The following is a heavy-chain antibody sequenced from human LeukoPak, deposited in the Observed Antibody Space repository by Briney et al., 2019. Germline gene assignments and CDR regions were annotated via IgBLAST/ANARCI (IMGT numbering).Heavy chain of an antibody. D-gene: IGHD2-21*02. Sequence: ASVKVSCKDSGYTFTGYYMHWVRQAPGQGLEWMGWINPNSGGTNYAQKFQGRVTMTRDTSISTAYMELSRLRSDDTAVYYCARDPRGDLYAFDIWGQGTMVTVSS. CDR2: INPNSGGT. CDR1: GYTFTGYY. J-gene: IGHJ3*02. CDR3: ARDPRGDLYAFDI. V-gene: IGHV1-2*02.